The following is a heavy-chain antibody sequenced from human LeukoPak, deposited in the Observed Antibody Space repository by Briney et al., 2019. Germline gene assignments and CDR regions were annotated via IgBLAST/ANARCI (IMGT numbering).Heavy chain of an antibody. Sequence: GGSLRLSCAASGFTFDNYAMHWVRQAPGKGLEWVSGLTWNSGSTGYADSVKGRFTISRDNAKNSLYLQMNSLRPEGTALYYCAKAYCGSISCYFDYWGQGTLVTVSS. J-gene: IGHJ4*02. D-gene: IGHD2-2*01. V-gene: IGHV3-9*01. CDR2: LTWNSGST. CDR1: GFTFDNYA. CDR3: AKAYCGSISCYFDY.